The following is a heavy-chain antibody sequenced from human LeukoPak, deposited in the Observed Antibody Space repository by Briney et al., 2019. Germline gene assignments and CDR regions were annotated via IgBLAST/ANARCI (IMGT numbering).Heavy chain of an antibody. J-gene: IGHJ4*02. CDR1: GYTFSSHA. V-gene: IGHV3-23*01. CDR3: AIEGGGTMVRGIIDY. CDR2: ISGSGANT. Sequence: PGGSLRLSCAASGYTFSSHAMRWVRQAPGKGLEWVSAISGSGANTYYADSVKGRFTISRDNSRNTLYLQMNSLRAEDTAVYYCAIEGGGTMVRGIIDYWGQGTLVTVSS. D-gene: IGHD3-10*01.